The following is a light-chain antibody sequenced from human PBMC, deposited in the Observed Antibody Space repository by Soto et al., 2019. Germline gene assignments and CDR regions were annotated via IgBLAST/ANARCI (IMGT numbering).Light chain of an antibody. J-gene: IGKJ5*01. CDR3: QQYHSYPVT. Sequence: DIQMTQSPPSLSPSVGDSVNLTCRASHDIGNYLAWFQHKPGNAPKSLIYAASTLQSGIPSKFSGSGSGTDFTLTISSLQPEDFATHYCQQYHSYPVTFGQGTRLEIK. CDR1: HDIGNY. CDR2: AAS. V-gene: IGKV1-16*02.